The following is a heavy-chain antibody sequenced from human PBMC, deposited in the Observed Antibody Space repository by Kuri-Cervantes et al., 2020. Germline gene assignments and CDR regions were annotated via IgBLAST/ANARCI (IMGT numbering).Heavy chain of an antibody. J-gene: IGHJ4*02. CDR3: ARVGGLMGHYFDY. D-gene: IGHD2-8*01. CDR2: ISSSGSTI. Sequence: GGSLRLSCAASGFTFSSYEMNWVRQAPGKGLEWVSYISSSGSTIYYADSVKGRFIISRDNAKKSLYLQMNSLRAEDTAVYYCARVGGLMGHYFDYWGQGTLVTVSS. CDR1: GFTFSSYE. V-gene: IGHV3-48*03.